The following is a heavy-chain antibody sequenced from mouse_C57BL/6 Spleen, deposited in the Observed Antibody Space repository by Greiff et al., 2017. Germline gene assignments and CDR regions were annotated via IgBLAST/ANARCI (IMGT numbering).Heavy chain of an antibody. V-gene: IGHV8-8*01. D-gene: IGHD3-2*02. CDR1: GFSLSTLGMG. J-gene: IGHJ3*01. CDR3: ARMPILDSSGYWFAY. Sequence: QVQLKESGPGILQPSQTLSLTCSFSGFSLSTLGMGVGWIRQPSGKGLEWLAHIWWDDDKYYNPALKSRLTISKDTSKNQVFLKIANVDTADTATYYCARMPILDSSGYWFAYWGQGTLVTVSA. CDR2: IWWDDDK.